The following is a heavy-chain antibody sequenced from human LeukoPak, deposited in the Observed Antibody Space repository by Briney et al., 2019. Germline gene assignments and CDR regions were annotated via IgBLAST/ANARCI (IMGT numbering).Heavy chain of an antibody. CDR1: GGSFSGYY. D-gene: IGHD3-22*01. CDR3: ARAPLSYYYDSSGYYDY. Sequence: SETLSLTCAVYGGSFSGYYWSWIRQPPGKGLEWIGEINHSGSTNHNPSLKSRVTISVDTSKNQFSLKLSSVTAADTAVYYCARAPLSYYYDSSGYYDYWGQGTLVTVSS. CDR2: INHSGST. J-gene: IGHJ4*02. V-gene: IGHV4-34*01.